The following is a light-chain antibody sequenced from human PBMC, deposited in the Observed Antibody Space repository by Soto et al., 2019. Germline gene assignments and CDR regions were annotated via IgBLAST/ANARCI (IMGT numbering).Light chain of an antibody. J-gene: IGLJ1*01. V-gene: IGLV2-14*03. CDR1: SNDVGAYNY. CDR3: TSYTSRRTYV. CDR2: DVS. Sequence: QFALTQPASVSGSPGQPITVSCTGTSNDVGAYNYVSWYQQHPGTAPKLMIYDVSNRPSGVSNCFSGSNSGNTASLTISGVQAEDEADYYCTSYTSRRTYVFGTGTKVTVL.